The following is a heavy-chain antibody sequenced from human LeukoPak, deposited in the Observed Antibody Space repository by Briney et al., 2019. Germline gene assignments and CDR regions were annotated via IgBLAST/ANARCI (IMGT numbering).Heavy chain of an antibody. V-gene: IGHV4-34*01. Sequence: NPSETLSLTCAVYGGSFSGYYWSWIRQPPGKGLEWIGEINHSGSTNYNPSLKSRVTISVDTSKNQFSLKLSSVTAADTAVYYCARVPSQLVRGFYYYYMDVWGKGTTVTVSS. CDR3: ARVPSQLVRGFYYYYMDV. CDR1: GGSFSGYY. CDR2: INHSGST. D-gene: IGHD6-13*01. J-gene: IGHJ6*03.